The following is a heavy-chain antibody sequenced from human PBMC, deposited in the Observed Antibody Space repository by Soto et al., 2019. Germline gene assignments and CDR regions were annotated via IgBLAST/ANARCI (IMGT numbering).Heavy chain of an antibody. Sequence: QSGGSLRLSCAASGFNVSSNSMNWVRQAPGKGLEWPSLIHSDANTKYADSVKGRFTVSRDSSENKFYLQMNSLRAEDTAVYYCARHVWLESWGQGTLVTVSS. J-gene: IGHJ5*01. CDR3: ARHVWLES. CDR1: GFNVSSNS. CDR2: IHSDANT. V-gene: IGHV3-53*01.